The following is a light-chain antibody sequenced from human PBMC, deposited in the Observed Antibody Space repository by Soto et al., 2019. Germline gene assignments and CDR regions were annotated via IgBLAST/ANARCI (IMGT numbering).Light chain of an antibody. CDR2: DTS. V-gene: IGKV3-20*01. Sequence: EIVVTQSPATLSVSPGERVTLSCRASQSVSISLAWYQQRPGQAPRLLIYDTSTRAAGIAARFSGSGSGTDFTLTISRLEPEDFAVYYCQQYGSSGTFGQGTMVDIK. CDR1: QSVSIS. J-gene: IGKJ1*01. CDR3: QQYGSSGT.